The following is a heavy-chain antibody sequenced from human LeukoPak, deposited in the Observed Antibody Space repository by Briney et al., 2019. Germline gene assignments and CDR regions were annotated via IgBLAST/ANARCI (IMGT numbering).Heavy chain of an antibody. CDR2: INHSGST. Sequence: SETLSLTCAVYGGSFSGYYWSWIRQPPGKGLEWIGEINHSGSTNYNPSLKSRVTISVDTSKNQFSLKLSSVTAADTAVYYCARASSSGYYDSSGYSLWGQGTLVTVSS. CDR1: GGSFSGYY. D-gene: IGHD3-22*01. CDR3: ARASSSGYYDSSGYSL. V-gene: IGHV4-34*01. J-gene: IGHJ4*02.